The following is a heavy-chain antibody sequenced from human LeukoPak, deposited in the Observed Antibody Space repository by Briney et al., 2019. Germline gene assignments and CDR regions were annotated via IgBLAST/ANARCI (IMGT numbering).Heavy chain of an antibody. CDR1: GYTLTELS. CDR3: ATREFSFESRTDY. Sequence: ASVKVSCKVSGYTLTELSMHWVRQAPGKGLERMGGFDPEDGETIYAQKFQGRVTMTEDTSTDTAYMELSSLRSEDTAVYYCATREFSFESRTDYWGQGTLVTVSS. J-gene: IGHJ4*02. CDR2: FDPEDGET. V-gene: IGHV1-24*01. D-gene: IGHD3-3*01.